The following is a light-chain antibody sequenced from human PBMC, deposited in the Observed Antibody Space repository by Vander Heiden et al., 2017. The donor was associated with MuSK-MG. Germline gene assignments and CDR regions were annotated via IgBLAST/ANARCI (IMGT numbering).Light chain of an antibody. CDR3: QVWDGSGEPV. V-gene: IGLV3-21*02. J-gene: IGLJ1*01. Sequence: YVLTQPPSVSVAPGQTARIACEGDNIGTYSVHWYQQRPGQAPVRVVYDDRDRPSGIPERFSGSNSGDTETLTISRVEAGDEADYYCQVWDGSGEPVFGTGTKVTVL. CDR1: NIGTYS. CDR2: DDR.